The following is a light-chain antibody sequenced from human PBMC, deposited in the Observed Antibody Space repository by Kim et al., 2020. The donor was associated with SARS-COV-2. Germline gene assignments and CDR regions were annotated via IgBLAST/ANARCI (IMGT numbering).Light chain of an antibody. CDR3: QAWDSSTVV. CDR2: QDS. CDR1: KLGDKY. J-gene: IGLJ2*01. V-gene: IGLV3-1*01. Sequence: SYELTQPPSVSVSPGQTASITCSGDKLGDKYACWYQQKPGQSPVLVIYQDSKRPSGIPERSSGSNSGNTATLTISGTQAMDEADYYCQAWDSSTVV.